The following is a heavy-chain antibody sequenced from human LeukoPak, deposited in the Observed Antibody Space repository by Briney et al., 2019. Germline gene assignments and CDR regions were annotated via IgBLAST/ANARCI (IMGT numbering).Heavy chain of an antibody. Sequence: PGGSLRLSCAASGFTFSNAWMSWFRQAPGKGLEWVGRIKSKTDGGTTDYAAPVKGRFTISRDDSKNTLYLQMNSLKTEDTAVYYCTTALGGGYDFWSGYYTFDYWGQGTLVTVSS. D-gene: IGHD3-3*01. CDR1: GFTFSNAW. J-gene: IGHJ4*02. V-gene: IGHV3-15*01. CDR3: TTALGGGYDFWSGYYTFDY. CDR2: IKSKTDGGTT.